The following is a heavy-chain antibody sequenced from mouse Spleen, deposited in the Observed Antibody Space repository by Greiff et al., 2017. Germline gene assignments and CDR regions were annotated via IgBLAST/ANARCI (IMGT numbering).Heavy chain of an antibody. J-gene: IGHJ2*01. Sequence: VQLQQPGAELVMPGASVKLSCKASGYTFTSYWMHWVKQRPGQGLEWIGEIDPSDSYTNYNQKFKGKATLTVDKSSSTAYMQLSSLTSEDSAVYYCARWGLRFDYWGQGTTLTVSS. CDR1: GYTFTSYW. V-gene: IGHV1-69*01. CDR3: ARWGLRFDY. CDR2: IDPSDSYT. D-gene: IGHD2-13*01.